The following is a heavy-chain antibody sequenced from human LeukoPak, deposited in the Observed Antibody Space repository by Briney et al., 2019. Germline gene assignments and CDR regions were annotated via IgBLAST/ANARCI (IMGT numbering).Heavy chain of an antibody. D-gene: IGHD3-10*01. V-gene: IGHV3-30*18. Sequence: GGSLRLSCAASGFTFSTYGMHWVRQAPGKGLEWVAVISYDGNNKYYADSVKGRFTISRDNSKNTLYLQMNSLRAEDTAVYYCAKDRWFGELSYYYYGMDVWGQGTTVTVSS. CDR3: AKDRWFGELSYYYYGMDV. CDR1: GFTFSTYG. J-gene: IGHJ6*02. CDR2: ISYDGNNK.